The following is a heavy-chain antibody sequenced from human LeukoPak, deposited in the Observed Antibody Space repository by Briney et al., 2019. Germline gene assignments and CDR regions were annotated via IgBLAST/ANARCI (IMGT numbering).Heavy chain of an antibody. CDR3: ARGKEIVGATTTLGY. CDR2: INSDGTST. V-gene: IGHV3-74*01. J-gene: IGHJ4*02. CDR1: GFTFSSYW. D-gene: IGHD1-26*01. Sequence: PGGSLRLSCAAFGFTFSSYWMHWVRQAPGKGLVWVSRINSDGTSTSYADSVKGRFTISRDNAKNTLYLQMNSLRAEDTAVYHCARGKEIVGATTTLGYWGQGTLVTVSS.